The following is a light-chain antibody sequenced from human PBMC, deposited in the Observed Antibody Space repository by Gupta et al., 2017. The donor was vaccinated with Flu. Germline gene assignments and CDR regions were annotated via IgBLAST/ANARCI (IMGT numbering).Light chain of an antibody. J-gene: IGKJ3*01. CDR3: QQYTDLPDT. Sequence: DIQMTQSPSSLSASVGDRVTITCQASQDIRNYLNWYQQKPGKAPKLLISGASNLETGVPSRFSGSGSGTDFTFTISSLQPEDLATYYCQQYTDLPDTFGPGTKVDIK. CDR1: QDIRNY. V-gene: IGKV1-33*01. CDR2: GAS.